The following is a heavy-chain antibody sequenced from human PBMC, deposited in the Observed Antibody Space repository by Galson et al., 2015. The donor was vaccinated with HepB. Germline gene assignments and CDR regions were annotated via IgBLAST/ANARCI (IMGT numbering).Heavy chain of an antibody. V-gene: IGHV3-49*03. Sequence: SLRLSCAASGFTFGDYAMSWFRQAPGKGLEWVSFIRSKAYGGTTEYAASVKGRFTISRDDSKSIAYLQMNSLKTEDTAVYYCTRGYYYDSSGYYYVGYFQHWGQGTLVTVSS. J-gene: IGHJ1*01. D-gene: IGHD3-22*01. CDR2: IRSKAYGGTT. CDR1: GFTFGDYA. CDR3: TRGYYYDSSGYYYVGYFQH.